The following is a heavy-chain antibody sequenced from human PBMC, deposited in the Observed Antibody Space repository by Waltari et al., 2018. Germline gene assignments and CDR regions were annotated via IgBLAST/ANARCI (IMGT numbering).Heavy chain of an antibody. V-gene: IGHV3-23*01. Sequence: EVQLLESGGGLVPPGGSLRLSCAASGFTFSRSAMGGVRQAPGKGLEWGSGISGSGDRTDDADSVKGRFTISRDNSKNTLSLQMNSLRVEDTAIYYCAKGANPQHPYHFENWGQGTLVTVSS. CDR2: ISGSGDRT. CDR3: AKGANPQHPYHFEN. CDR1: GFTFSRSA. J-gene: IGHJ4*02.